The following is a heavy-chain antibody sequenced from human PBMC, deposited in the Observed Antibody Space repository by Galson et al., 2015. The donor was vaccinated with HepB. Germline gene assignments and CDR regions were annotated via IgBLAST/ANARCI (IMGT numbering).Heavy chain of an antibody. CDR1: GYTFTSYA. CDR2: INAGNGNT. J-gene: IGHJ4*02. Sequence: SVKVSCKASGYTFTSYAMHWVRQAPGQRLEWMGWINAGNGNTKYSQKFQGRVTITRDTSASTAYMELSSLRSEDTAVYYCARDQVRFWSGSLNSFDYWGQGTLVTVSS. V-gene: IGHV1-3*01. CDR3: ARDQVRFWSGSLNSFDY. D-gene: IGHD3-3*01.